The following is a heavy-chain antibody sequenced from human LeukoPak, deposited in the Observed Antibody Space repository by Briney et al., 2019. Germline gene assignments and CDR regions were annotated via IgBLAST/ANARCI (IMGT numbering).Heavy chain of an antibody. D-gene: IGHD2-2*02. CDR3: ARDYCSSTSCYSGAFDY. V-gene: IGHV3-48*03. J-gene: IGHJ4*02. CDR1: GFTFSSYE. Sequence: GGSLRLSCAASGFTFSSYEMNWVRQAPGKGLEWVSYISSSGSTIYYADSVKGRFTISRDNAKNSLYLQMNSPRAEDTAVYYCARDYCSSTSCYSGAFDYWGQGTLVTVSS. CDR2: ISSSGSTI.